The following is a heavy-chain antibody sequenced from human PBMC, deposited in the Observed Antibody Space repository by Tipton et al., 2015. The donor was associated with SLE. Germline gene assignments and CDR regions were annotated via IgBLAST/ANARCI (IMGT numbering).Heavy chain of an antibody. Sequence: TLSLTCTVSGDSISNVGYYWSWIRQHPGKGLEWIGCIYYSGSTDYYDPSLESRVSISIDTSKNEFSLKLSSVTAADTAVYYCAREGDSSANFYYYGVNVRGQGTTVTVSS. J-gene: IGHJ6*02. V-gene: IGHV4-31*03. CDR1: GDSISNVGYY. D-gene: IGHD2-21*01. CDR2: IYYSGSTD. CDR3: AREGDSSANFYYYGVNV.